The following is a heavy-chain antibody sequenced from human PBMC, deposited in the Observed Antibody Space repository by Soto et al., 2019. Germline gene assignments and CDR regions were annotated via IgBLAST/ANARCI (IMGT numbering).Heavy chain of an antibody. CDR2: IIPIFGTA. D-gene: IGHD2-21*02. Sequence: QVQLVQSGAEVKKPGSSVKVSCKASGGTFSSYAISWVRQAPGQGLEWMGGIIPIFGTANYAQKFQGRVTITADESTSTAYMELGSLRSEDTAVYYCARSEDCGGDCYYFDYWGQGTLVTVSS. J-gene: IGHJ4*02. CDR3: ARSEDCGGDCYYFDY. V-gene: IGHV1-69*12. CDR1: GGTFSSYA.